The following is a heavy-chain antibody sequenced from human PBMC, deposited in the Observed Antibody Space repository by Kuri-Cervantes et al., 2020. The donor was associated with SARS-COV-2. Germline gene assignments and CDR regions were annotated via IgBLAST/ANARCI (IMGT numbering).Heavy chain of an antibody. CDR2: ISSGGST. V-gene: IGHV3-53*01. D-gene: IGHD2-2*01. CDR3: ARGPDCSSTSCYLGFDY. CDR1: GFTFSSYW. J-gene: IGHJ4*02. Sequence: GGSLRLSCAASGFTFSSYWMHWVRQAPGKGLEWVSVISSGGSTYYADSVKGRFTISRDNSKNTLYLQMNSLRAEGTAVYYCARGPDCSSTSCYLGFDYWGQGTLVTVSS.